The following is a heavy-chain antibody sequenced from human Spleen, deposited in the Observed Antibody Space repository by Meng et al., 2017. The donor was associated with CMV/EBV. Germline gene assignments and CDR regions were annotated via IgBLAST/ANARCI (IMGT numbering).Heavy chain of an antibody. D-gene: IGHD4-11*01. CDR3: AREGGKGEYINYRIYYGMDV. Sequence: SETLSLTCTVSVSSISRTTYYWGWIRQPPGKGLEWLGSINYSGGTYYNPSLKSRVTILVDTSKNQFSLRLSSVTAADTAVYYCAREGGKGEYINYRIYYGMDVWGQGTTVTVSS. J-gene: IGHJ6*02. CDR2: INYSGGT. V-gene: IGHV4-39*07. CDR1: VSSISRTTYY.